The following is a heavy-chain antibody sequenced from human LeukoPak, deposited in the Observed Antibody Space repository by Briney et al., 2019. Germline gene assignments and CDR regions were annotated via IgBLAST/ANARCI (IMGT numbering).Heavy chain of an antibody. CDR3: ARVDSSGYYSPFWY. V-gene: IGHV1-2*02. Sequence: VASVKVSCKASGYTFTGYYMHWVRQAPGQGLEWMGWINPNSGGTNYAQKFQGRVTITRDTSISTAYMELSRLRSDDTAVYYCARVDSSGYYSPFWYWGQGTLVTVSS. CDR1: GYTFTGYY. D-gene: IGHD3-22*01. CDR2: INPNSGGT. J-gene: IGHJ4*02.